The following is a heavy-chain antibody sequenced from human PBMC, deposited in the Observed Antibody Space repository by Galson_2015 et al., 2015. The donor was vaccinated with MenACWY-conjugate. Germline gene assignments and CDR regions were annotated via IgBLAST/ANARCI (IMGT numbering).Heavy chain of an antibody. J-gene: IGHJ6*02. CDR3: AVNYYDRSGYKLFYYYGMDV. D-gene: IGHD3-22*01. V-gene: IGHV4-31*03. Sequence: TLSLTCTVSGGSISSAGYYWSWIRQHPDKGLEWIGFISFGGTTYYNPSLKSRVTISVDMSKNQFSLRLSSVTAADTAVYYCAVNYYDRSGYKLFYYYGMDVWGQGTTVTVSS. CDR2: ISFGGTT. CDR1: GGSISSAGYY.